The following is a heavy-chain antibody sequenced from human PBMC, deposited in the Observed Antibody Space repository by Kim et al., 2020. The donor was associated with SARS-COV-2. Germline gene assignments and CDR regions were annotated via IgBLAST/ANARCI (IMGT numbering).Heavy chain of an antibody. D-gene: IGHD2-2*01. CDR2: IRQDGNEK. J-gene: IGHJ4*02. Sequence: GGSLRLSCLASGFSFSNYWMTWVRQAPGKGLQWVGNIRQDGNEKKYLDSVKGRFTISRDNARNSLFLQMNSLRADDTAVYYCVRTTGSTCYEKWGQGTLVTVPS. V-gene: IGHV3-7*01. CDR3: VRTTGSTCYEK. CDR1: GFSFSNYW.